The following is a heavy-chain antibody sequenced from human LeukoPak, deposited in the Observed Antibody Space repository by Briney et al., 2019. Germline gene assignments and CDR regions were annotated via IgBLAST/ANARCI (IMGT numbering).Heavy chain of an antibody. CDR1: GFTFSSYS. CDR3: AREVAAAVGGFDY. V-gene: IGHV3-21*01. Sequence: GGSLRLSCAASGFTFSSYSMNWVRQAPGKGLEWVSSISSSSSYIYYADSVKGRFTISRDNAKNSLYLQMNSLRAEDTAVYYCAREVAAAVGGFDYWGQGTLVTVSS. CDR2: ISSSSSYI. J-gene: IGHJ4*02. D-gene: IGHD6-13*01.